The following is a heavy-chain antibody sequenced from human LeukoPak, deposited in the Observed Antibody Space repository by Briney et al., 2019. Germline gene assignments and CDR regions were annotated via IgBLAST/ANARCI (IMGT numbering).Heavy chain of an antibody. CDR3: ARAFHGAVDY. V-gene: IGHV3-53*01. CDR1: GFTVSSNY. J-gene: IGHJ4*02. D-gene: IGHD4-17*01. Sequence: GGSLRLSCVACGFTVSSNYMSWVRQAPGKGLEWVSVIYSGGSTYYADSVKGRFTISRDNSKNTLYLQMNSLRAEDPAVYYCARAFHGAVDYWGQGTLVTVSS. CDR2: IYSGGST.